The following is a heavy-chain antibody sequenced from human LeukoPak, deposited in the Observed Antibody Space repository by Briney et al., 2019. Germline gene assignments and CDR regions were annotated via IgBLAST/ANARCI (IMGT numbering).Heavy chain of an antibody. J-gene: IGHJ6*02. V-gene: IGHV1-2*04. CDR2: VNPNSGGT. Sequence: ASVKVSCKASGYTFTDYYILWLRQAPGQGLEWMGWVNPNSGGTHYAQKFQDWVSMTRDTSIDTAYMELSSLRSDDTAVYYCARDILGRSNGGSNYFGMDVWGQGTTVTVSS. D-gene: IGHD2-15*01. CDR3: ARDILGRSNGGSNYFGMDV. CDR1: GYTFTDYY.